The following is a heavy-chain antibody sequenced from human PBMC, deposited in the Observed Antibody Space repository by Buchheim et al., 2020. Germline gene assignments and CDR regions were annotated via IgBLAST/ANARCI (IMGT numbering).Heavy chain of an antibody. D-gene: IGHD3-3*01. CDR2: IYYSGRP. CDR3: AGGYDFWSGYSDFLPDV. CDR1: GGSISSGGNY. Sequence: QVQLQESGPGRVKPSQTLSLTCTVSGGSISSGGNYWRWNRQQAGKGLVWIGYIYYSGRPYYNPSLKRRVTISVDTSNNQFSLKLSSVTAADTAVYYCAGGYDFWSGYSDFLPDVWGQGTT. V-gene: IGHV4-31*03. J-gene: IGHJ6*02.